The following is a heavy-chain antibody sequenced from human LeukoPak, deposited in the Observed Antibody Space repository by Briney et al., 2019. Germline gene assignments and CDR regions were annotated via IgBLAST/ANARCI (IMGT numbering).Heavy chain of an antibody. Sequence: QPGGSLRLSCAASGFTLSSYAMSWVRQAPGKGLEWVSASSDSGGNTYYADSVKGRFTISRDNSKNTLYLQMNSLRAEDTALYYCAKDGWVSWGQGTLVTVSS. J-gene: IGHJ5*02. V-gene: IGHV3-23*01. D-gene: IGHD3-10*01. CDR1: GFTLSSYA. CDR2: SSDSGGNT. CDR3: AKDGWVS.